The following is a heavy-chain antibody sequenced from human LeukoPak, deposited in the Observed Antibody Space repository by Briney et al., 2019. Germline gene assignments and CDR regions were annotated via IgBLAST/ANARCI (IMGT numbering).Heavy chain of an antibody. Sequence: GGSLRLSCAASGFTFSSFWMTWVRQAPGKGLEWVANIKQDGSEKYYVDSVKGRFTVSRDNAKNSLYLQMNSLRVEDTAVYYCARAQLAWDAANWGQGTLVTVSS. CDR1: GFTFSSFW. J-gene: IGHJ4*02. D-gene: IGHD6-13*01. V-gene: IGHV3-7*04. CDR3: ARAQLAWDAAN. CDR2: IKQDGSEK.